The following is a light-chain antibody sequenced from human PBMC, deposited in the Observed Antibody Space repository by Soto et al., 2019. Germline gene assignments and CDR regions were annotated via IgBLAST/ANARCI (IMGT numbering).Light chain of an antibody. Sequence: DIQMTQSPSTLSASLGERVTITCRASQSISRWMAWYQQRPGKAPKLLIYDASILGRGVPSRFSGSGSGTEFTLTISSLQPGDFAPYYCHHYNSYLFGGGTKVEIK. J-gene: IGKJ4*01. V-gene: IGKV1-5*01. CDR2: DAS. CDR1: QSISRW. CDR3: HHYNSYL.